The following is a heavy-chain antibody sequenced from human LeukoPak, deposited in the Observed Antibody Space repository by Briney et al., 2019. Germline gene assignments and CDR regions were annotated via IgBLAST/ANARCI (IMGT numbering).Heavy chain of an antibody. CDR1: GGSISSYY. V-gene: IGHV4-4*07. Sequence: PSETLSLTCTVSGGSISSYYWSWIRQPAGKGLERIGRVYTSGSTNYNPSLKSRVTMSVDTSKNQFSLKLSSVTAADTAVYYCASHSRDGYYDYWGQGTLVTVSS. D-gene: IGHD5-24*01. J-gene: IGHJ4*02. CDR3: ASHSRDGYYDY. CDR2: VYTSGST.